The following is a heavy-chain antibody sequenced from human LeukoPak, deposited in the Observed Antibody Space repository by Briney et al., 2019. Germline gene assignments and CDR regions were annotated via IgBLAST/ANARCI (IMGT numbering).Heavy chain of an antibody. V-gene: IGHV4-4*07. J-gene: IGHJ6*02. D-gene: IGHD4-23*01. CDR3: ARDGEDYGGNSGSYYYYGMDV. CDR1: GGSISSYY. Sequence: SETLSLTCTVSGGSISSYYWSWIRQPAGKGLEWIGRIYTSGSTNYNPSLKSRVTMSVDTSKNQFSLKLSSVTAADTAVYYCARDGEDYGGNSGSYYYYGMDVWGQGTTVTVSS. CDR2: IYTSGST.